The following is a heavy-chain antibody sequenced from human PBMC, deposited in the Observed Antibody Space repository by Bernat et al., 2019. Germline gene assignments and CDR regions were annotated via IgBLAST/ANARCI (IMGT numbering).Heavy chain of an antibody. CDR1: CCPISRYF. Sequence: QGQLQGSGPRLVKPSETLSLPLPGPCCPISRYFWSWIRQPPGKGLEWIGYIYYSGSTKYNPSLKSRVTMSVDTSKDQLSLKLSSVTAADTAVYYCARDLGSGGGLDYWGQGTLVTVSS. V-gene: IGHV4-59*01. J-gene: IGHJ4*02. D-gene: IGHD2-15*01. CDR3: ARDLGSGGGLDY. CDR2: IYYSGST.